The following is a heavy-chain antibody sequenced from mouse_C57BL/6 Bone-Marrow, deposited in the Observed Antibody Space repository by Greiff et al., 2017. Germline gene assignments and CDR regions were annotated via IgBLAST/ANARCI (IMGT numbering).Heavy chain of an antibody. V-gene: IGHV1-55*01. CDR2: IYPGSGST. J-gene: IGHJ4*01. CDR1: GYTFTSYW. CDR3: ARDMITTVYYYAMYY. D-gene: IGHD2-4*01. Sequence: QVQLQQSGAELVKPGASVKMSCKASGYTFTSYWITWVKQRPGQGLEWIGDIYPGSGSTNYNEQFKSKATLTVDTSSSTASMQLSSLTSEDSAVYYCARDMITTVYYYAMYYWGQGTSVTVSA.